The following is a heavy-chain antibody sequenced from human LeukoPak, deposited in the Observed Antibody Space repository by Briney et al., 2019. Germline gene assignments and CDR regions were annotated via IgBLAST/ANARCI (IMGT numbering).Heavy chain of an antibody. J-gene: IGHJ6*02. V-gene: IGHV1-8*01. D-gene: IGHD3-3*01. CDR3: ARGGWSVYYWSYYYGMDV. CDR1: GYTFTSYD. Sequence: ASVKVSCKASGYTFTSYDINWVRQATGQGLEWMGWMNPNSGNTGYAQKFQGRVTMTRNTSISTAYMELSTLRSEDTAVYYCARGGWSVYYWSYYYGMDVWGQGTTVTVSS. CDR2: MNPNSGNT.